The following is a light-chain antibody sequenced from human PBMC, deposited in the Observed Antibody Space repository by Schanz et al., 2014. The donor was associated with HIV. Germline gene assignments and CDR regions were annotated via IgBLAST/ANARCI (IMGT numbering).Light chain of an antibody. V-gene: IGLV1-44*01. CDR1: RSNIGTNT. CDR2: ENN. J-gene: IGLJ1*01. CDR3: AAWDDSLNGLV. Sequence: QSVMTQPPSASGTPGQRVTISCSGSRSNIGTNTVNWYQKLPGTAPKLLISENNQRPSDVPDRFSGSKSGTSASLAISGLQSEDEADYYCAAWDDSLNGLVFGTGTKLTVL.